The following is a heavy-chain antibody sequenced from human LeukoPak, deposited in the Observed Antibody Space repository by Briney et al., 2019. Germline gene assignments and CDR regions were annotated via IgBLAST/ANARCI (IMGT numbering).Heavy chain of an antibody. CDR1: GFTLSDHY. J-gene: IGHJ4*02. D-gene: IGHD6-13*01. Sequence: PGGSLRLSCAASGFTLSDHYMDWVRQASGKGLEWVGRIKNKRGSYTADYAASVKGRFIISRDDSQNSLDLQMNSLKTEDTAVYYCSRDTATALDYWGQGTLVTVSS. CDR3: SRDTATALDY. V-gene: IGHV3-72*01. CDR2: IKNKRGSYTA.